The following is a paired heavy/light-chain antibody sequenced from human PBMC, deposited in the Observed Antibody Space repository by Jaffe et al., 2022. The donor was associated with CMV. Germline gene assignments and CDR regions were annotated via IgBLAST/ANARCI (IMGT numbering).Heavy chain of an antibody. D-gene: IGHD3-10*01. CDR2: INPNNGGT. Sequence: QVQLVQSGAEVKKPGASVKVSCKAVGYTFTGYYLHWVRQAPGQGLEWMAWINPNNGGTNYAQKFQGRVTVTRDTSTNTVYMELSRLTSDDTAVYYCARGGTMIGGVINWFGLWGQGSPVTVSS. CDR3: ARGGTMIGGVINWFGL. V-gene: IGHV1-2*02. CDR1: GYTFTGYY. J-gene: IGHJ5*02.
Light chain of an antibody. CDR2: GAS. J-gene: IGKJ4*01. V-gene: IGKV3-20*01. CDR3: QQYGFSPIT. CDR1: QSVTSNH. Sequence: ELVLTQSPGTLSLSPGERATLSCRASQSVTSNHLAWYQQKPGQAPRLLIFGASSRATGIPDRFSGSGSGTDFTLTISRLEPEDFAVYHCQQYGFSPITFGGGTKVEIK.